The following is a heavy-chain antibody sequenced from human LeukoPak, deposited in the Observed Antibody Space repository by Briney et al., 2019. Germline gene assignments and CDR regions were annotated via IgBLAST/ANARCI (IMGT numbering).Heavy chain of an antibody. CDR1: GFTFSTYS. D-gene: IGHD4-11*01. Sequence: GGSLRLSCAASGFTFSTYSMNWVRQAPGKGLEWVSYISGSSETIYYADSVKGRFTISRDNAKNSLYLQMNSLRDEDTAVYYCASTPPTAGLTTIGVGSDYWGQGTLVTVSS. CDR2: ISGSSETI. V-gene: IGHV3-48*02. J-gene: IGHJ4*02. CDR3: ASTPPTAGLTTIGVGSDY.